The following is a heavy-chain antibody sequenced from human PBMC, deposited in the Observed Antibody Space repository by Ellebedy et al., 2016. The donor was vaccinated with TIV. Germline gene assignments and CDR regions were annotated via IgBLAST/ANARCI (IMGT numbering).Heavy chain of an antibody. CDR1: GFTFSSHP. CDR3: AKVLSVTQYFWYGTDV. Sequence: GESLKISCTASGFTFSSHPMIWDRQAPGKGLAWVSGLSGSGDETYYADSVKGRFTISRDNSKSTLSLQMSSLRAEDTAVYYCAKVLSVTQYFWYGTDVWGQGTTVTVSS. CDR2: LSGSGDET. V-gene: IGHV3-23*01. J-gene: IGHJ6*02. D-gene: IGHD4-11*01.